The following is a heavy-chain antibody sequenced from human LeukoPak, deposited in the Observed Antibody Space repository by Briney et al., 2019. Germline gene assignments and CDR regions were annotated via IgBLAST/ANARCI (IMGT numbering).Heavy chain of an antibody. CDR2: IYYSGST. Sequence: PSETLSLTCAVSGGSISSGGYSWSWIRQPPGKGLEWVGSIYYSGSTYYNPSLKSRVTISVDTSKNQFSLKLSSVTAADTAVYYCARHRITGSNYPYYFDYWGQGTLVTVSS. V-gene: IGHV4-30-2*03. J-gene: IGHJ4*02. CDR3: ARHRITGSNYPYYFDY. D-gene: IGHD1-20*01. CDR1: GGSISSGGYS.